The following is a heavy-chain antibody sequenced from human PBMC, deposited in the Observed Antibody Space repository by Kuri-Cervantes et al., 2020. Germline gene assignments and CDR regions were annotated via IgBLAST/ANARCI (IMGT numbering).Heavy chain of an antibody. CDR3: ASTGYRLPFPDY. CDR2: INAGNGNT. J-gene: IGHJ4*02. D-gene: IGHD6-25*01. V-gene: IGHV1-3*01. Sequence: ASVKVSCKASGYTFTTYAMHWVRQAPGQRLEWMGWINAGNGNTKYSQNFQGRVTITRDTSASTAYMELSSLRSEDTAVYYCASTGYRLPFPDYWGQGTLVTVSS. CDR1: GYTFTTYA.